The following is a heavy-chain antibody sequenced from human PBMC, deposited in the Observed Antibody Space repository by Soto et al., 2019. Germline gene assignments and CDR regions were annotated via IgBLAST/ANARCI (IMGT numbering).Heavy chain of an antibody. D-gene: IGHD6-25*01. CDR1: GGSISSYY. J-gene: IGHJ5*02. CDR3: ARDQLSSGLYVWFDP. CDR2: IYYSGST. Sequence: SETLSLTCTVSGGSISSYYWSWIRQPPGKGLEWIGYIYYSGSTKYNPSLKSRVTISVDTSKNRFSLRLSSVTAADTAVYYCARDQLSSGLYVWFDPWGQGTLVTVSS. V-gene: IGHV4-59*01.